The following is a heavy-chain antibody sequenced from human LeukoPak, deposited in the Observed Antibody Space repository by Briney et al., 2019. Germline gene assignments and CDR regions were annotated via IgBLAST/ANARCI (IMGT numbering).Heavy chain of an antibody. Sequence: PGGSLRLSCVASGFTFNSYAMHWVRQVPGKGLEWVAIVLGDGRNRYYADSVQGRFTISRDNSKNTLYLQMNSLRAEDTAVYYCAKDLSLGGYGYFWGQGTLVTVSS. CDR3: AKDLSLGGYGYF. D-gene: IGHD5-18*01. V-gene: IGHV3-30-3*01. J-gene: IGHJ4*02. CDR1: GFTFNSYA. CDR2: VLGDGRNR.